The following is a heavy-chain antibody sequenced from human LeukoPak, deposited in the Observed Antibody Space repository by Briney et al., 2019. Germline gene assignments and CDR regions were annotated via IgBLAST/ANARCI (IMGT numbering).Heavy chain of an antibody. CDR3: ARGSASNWPVDI. V-gene: IGHV1-69*13. CDR1: GYTFPNYG. J-gene: IGHJ4*02. CDR2: VTPVFGTP. Sequence: ASVKVSCKASGYTFPNYGISWVRQAPGQGLQWMGGVTPVFGTPNYAQEFQGRVTLTADDSTNTAYMELNSLRSDDTAVYYCARGSASNWPVDIWGQGTLVIVSS. D-gene: IGHD6-13*01.